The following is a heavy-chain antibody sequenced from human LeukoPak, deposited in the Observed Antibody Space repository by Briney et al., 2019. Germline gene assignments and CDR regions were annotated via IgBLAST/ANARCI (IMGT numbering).Heavy chain of an antibody. J-gene: IGHJ6*02. V-gene: IGHV1-18*04. CDR2: ISAYNGNT. D-gene: IGHD6-19*01. CDR1: GYTFTGYY. Sequence: ASVKVSCKASGYTFTGYYMHWVRQAPGQGLEWMGWISAYNGNTNCAQKLRGRVTMTTDTSTSTAYMELRSLRSDDTAVYYCARGSGYSSGWGWLVYYYYGMDVWGQGTTVTVSS. CDR3: ARGSGYSSGWGWLVYYYYGMDV.